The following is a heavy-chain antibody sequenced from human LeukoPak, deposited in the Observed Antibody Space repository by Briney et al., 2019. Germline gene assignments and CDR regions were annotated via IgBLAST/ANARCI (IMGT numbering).Heavy chain of an antibody. D-gene: IGHD1-26*01. CDR2: IYYSGST. CDR3: ARNYWGPTSSFDY. CDR1: GGSISSSNW. V-gene: IGHV4-61*01. Sequence: SETLSLTCAVSGGSISSSNWWSWIRQPPGKGLEWIVYIYYSGSTNYNPSLKSRVTISVDTSKNQFSLKLNSVTAADTAVYYCARNYWGPTSSFDYWGQGTLVTVSS. J-gene: IGHJ4*02.